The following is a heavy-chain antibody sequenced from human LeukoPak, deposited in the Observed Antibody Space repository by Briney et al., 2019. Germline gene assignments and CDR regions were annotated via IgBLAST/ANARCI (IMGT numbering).Heavy chain of an antibody. J-gene: IGHJ4*02. CDR1: GGSISSGGYY. D-gene: IGHD6-13*01. CDR3: ARVPYSSSWYFDY. Sequence: SETLSLTCTVSGGSISSGGYYWSWIRQQRGKGLEWIGYIYYSGSTYYNPSLKSRVTISVDTSNNQFSLKLSSVTAADTAVYYCARVPYSSSWYFDYWGQGTLVTVSS. CDR2: IYYSGST. V-gene: IGHV4-31*03.